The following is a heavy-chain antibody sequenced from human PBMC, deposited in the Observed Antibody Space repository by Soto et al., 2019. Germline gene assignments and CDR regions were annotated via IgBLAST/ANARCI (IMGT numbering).Heavy chain of an antibody. CDR2: IYYSGST. V-gene: IGHV4-59*01. Sequence: SETLSLTCTVSGGSISSYYWSWIRQPPGKGLEWIGYIYYSGSTNYNPSLKSRVTISVDTSKNQFSLKLSSVTAADTAVYYCARYAWPSAYNWFDPWGQGTLVPVSS. D-gene: IGHD2-2*01. J-gene: IGHJ5*02. CDR1: GGSISSYY. CDR3: ARYAWPSAYNWFDP.